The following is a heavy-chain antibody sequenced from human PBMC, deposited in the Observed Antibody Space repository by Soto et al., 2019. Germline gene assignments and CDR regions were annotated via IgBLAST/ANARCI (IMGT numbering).Heavy chain of an antibody. V-gene: IGHV3-23*01. J-gene: IGHJ4*02. CDR1: GFTFSTYA. Sequence: GGSLRLSCAASGFTFSTYAMSWVRQAPGKGLEWVSGISVSGDNTYYADSVKGRFTISRDNSKNTLYLQMNNLRAEDTAVYYCADGGGWSFNFVYWGQGTQVTVSS. CDR3: ADGGGWSFNFVY. CDR2: ISVSGDNT. D-gene: IGHD2-21*01.